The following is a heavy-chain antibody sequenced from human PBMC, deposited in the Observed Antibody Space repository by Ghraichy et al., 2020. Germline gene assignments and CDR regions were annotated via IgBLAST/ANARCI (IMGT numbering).Heavy chain of an antibody. CDR1: GGTFSSYA. CDR2: IIPIFGTA. D-gene: IGHD1-26*01. Sequence: SVKVSCKASGGTFSSYAISWVRQAPGQGLEWMGGIIPIFGTANYAQKFQGRVTITADKSTSTAYMELSSLRSEDTAVYYCARGSLGGATPNWFDPWGQGTLVTVSS. V-gene: IGHV1-69*06. J-gene: IGHJ5*02. CDR3: ARGSLGGATPNWFDP.